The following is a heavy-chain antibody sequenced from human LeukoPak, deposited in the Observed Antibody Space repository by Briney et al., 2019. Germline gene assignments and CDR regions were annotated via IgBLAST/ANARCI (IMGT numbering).Heavy chain of an antibody. V-gene: IGHV3-23*01. CDR1: GFTFSSYA. Sequence: GGSLRLSCAASGFTFSSYAMSWVRQAPGKRLEWVSAISGSGIKTYYADSVKGRFTISRDNSKNTLYLQMSSLRAEDTALYYCAKESEMLCGGWFDPWGQGTLVTVSS. CDR3: AKESEMLCGGWFDP. J-gene: IGHJ5*02. CDR2: ISGSGIKT. D-gene: IGHD2-21*01.